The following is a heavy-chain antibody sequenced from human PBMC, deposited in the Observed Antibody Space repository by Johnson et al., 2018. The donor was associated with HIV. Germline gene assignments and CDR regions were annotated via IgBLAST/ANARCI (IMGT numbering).Heavy chain of an antibody. J-gene: IGHJ3*02. Sequence: MLLVESGGGLVQPGGSLKLSCAASGFTFSDHWMYWVRQAPGKGLVWVSRIKSDGRSTNYADSVKDRFTISRDNAKNTLYLQMNSLRAEDTAVYYCVRGLDIWGQGTEVTVSS. CDR3: VRGLDI. V-gene: IGHV3-74*02. CDR1: GFTFSDHW. CDR2: IKSDGRST.